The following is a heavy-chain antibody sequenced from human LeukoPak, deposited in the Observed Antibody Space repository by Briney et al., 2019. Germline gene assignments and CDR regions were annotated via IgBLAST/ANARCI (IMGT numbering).Heavy chain of an antibody. CDR1: GGSISSGGYY. CDR2: IYYSGST. CDR3: ARLGADAFDI. J-gene: IGHJ3*02. V-gene: IGHV4-31*03. Sequence: SQTLSLTCTVSGGSISSGGYYWSWIRQHPGKSLEWIGYIYYSGSTYYNPSLKSRVTISVDTSKNQFSLKLSSVTAADTAVYYCARLGADAFDIWGQGTMVTVSS.